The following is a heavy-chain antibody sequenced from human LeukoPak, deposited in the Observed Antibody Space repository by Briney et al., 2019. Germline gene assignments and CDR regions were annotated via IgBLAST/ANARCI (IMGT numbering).Heavy chain of an antibody. CDR3: ARSYYYGSSGYFDY. CDR2: IYPGDSDT. D-gene: IGHD3-22*01. Sequence: GPYLKISCKGSGYSFTSYWIGWLSQMPGKGLEGMGIIYPGDSDTRYSPSFQGQVTISADNSISTAYLQWSSLKATEPAMYYCARSYYYGSSGYFDYWGQGTLVTVSS. CDR1: GYSFTSYW. J-gene: IGHJ4*02. V-gene: IGHV5-51*01.